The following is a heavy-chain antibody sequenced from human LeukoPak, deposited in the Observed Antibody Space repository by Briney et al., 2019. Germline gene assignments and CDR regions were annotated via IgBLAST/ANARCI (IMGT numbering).Heavy chain of an antibody. J-gene: IGHJ4*02. CDR1: GGSISSSSYY. V-gene: IGHV4-39*01. CDR3: ARQPRNSDYVWGSY. D-gene: IGHD3-16*01. Sequence: PSETLSLTCTVSGGSISSSSYYWGWVRQPPGKGLAWIGSIYYSGSTYYSPSLESRVTISVDTSKNQFSLKLTSVTASDTAVYYCARQPRNSDYVWGSYWGQGTLVTVSS. CDR2: IYYSGST.